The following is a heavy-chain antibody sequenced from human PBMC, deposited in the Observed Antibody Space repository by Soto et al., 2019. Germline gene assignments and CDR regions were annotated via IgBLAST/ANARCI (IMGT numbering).Heavy chain of an antibody. CDR2: INHSGST. CDR3: ARERGYYYGSGSYYYGMDV. J-gene: IGHJ6*02. V-gene: IGHV4-34*01. Sequence: SETLSLTCAVYGGSFSGYYWSWIRQPPGKGLEWIGEINHSGSTNYNPSLKSRVTISVDTSKNQFSLKLSSVTAADTAVYYCARERGYYYGSGSYYYGMDVWGQGTTVS. CDR1: GGSFSGYY. D-gene: IGHD3-10*01.